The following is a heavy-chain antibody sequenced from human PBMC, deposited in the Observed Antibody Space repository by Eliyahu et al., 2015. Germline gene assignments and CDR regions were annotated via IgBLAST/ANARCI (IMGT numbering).Heavy chain of an antibody. V-gene: IGHV4-34*01. Sequence: QVQLQQWGAGLLKPSETLSLTCAVYGGSFSGYYWSWIRQPPGKGLEWIGEINHSGSTNYNPSLKSRVTISVDTSKNQFSLKLSSVTAADTAVYYCARSYSSGWRHEYFQHWGQGTLVTVSS. CDR1: GGSFSGYY. CDR3: ARSYSSGWRHEYFQH. J-gene: IGHJ1*01. CDR2: INHSGST. D-gene: IGHD6-19*01.